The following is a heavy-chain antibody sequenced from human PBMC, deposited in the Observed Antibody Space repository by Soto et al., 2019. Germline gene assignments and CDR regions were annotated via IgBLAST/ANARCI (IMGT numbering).Heavy chain of an antibody. D-gene: IGHD2-21*01. Sequence: QITLKESGPTLVKPTQTLTLTCTFSGFSLSTTGVGVGWIRQPPGKALEWLALIYWDDDKPYNTSLKSRLTITKETSKNQVVLTMTNMDPVDTATYYCVQSRCGGDCLQSYSSHSYYGLDVWGQGTTVTVSS. V-gene: IGHV2-5*02. CDR3: VQSRCGGDCLQSYSSHSYYGLDV. CDR1: GFSLSTTGVG. CDR2: IYWDDDK. J-gene: IGHJ6*02.